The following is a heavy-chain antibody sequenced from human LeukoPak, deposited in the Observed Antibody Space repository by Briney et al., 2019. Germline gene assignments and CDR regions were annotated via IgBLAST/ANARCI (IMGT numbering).Heavy chain of an antibody. Sequence: PSETLSLTCTVSGYSISSGYYWGWIRQPPGKGLEWIGSIYHSGSTYYNPSLKSRVTISVDTSKNQFSLKLSSVTAADTAVYYCAREIPGQIVWIAVAGYFDYWGQGTLVTVSS. D-gene: IGHD6-19*01. V-gene: IGHV4-38-2*02. J-gene: IGHJ4*02. CDR3: AREIPGQIVWIAVAGYFDY. CDR1: GYSISSGYY. CDR2: IYHSGST.